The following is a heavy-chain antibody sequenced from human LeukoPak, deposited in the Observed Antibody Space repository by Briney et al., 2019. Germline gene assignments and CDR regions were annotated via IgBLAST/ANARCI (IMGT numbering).Heavy chain of an antibody. CDR2: INPSGGST. J-gene: IGHJ5*02. V-gene: IGHV1-46*01. CDR1: GYTFITYY. CDR3: ARGPPGRVYDSSKRGLFDP. Sequence: ASVTVSCKTSGYTFITYYIHWVRQAPGQGLEWMGIINPSGGSTNYAQNFQGRVTMTRDTSTSTVFMELSSLRSEDTAVYLCARGPPGRVYDSSKRGLFDPWGQGTLVTVSS. D-gene: IGHD3-22*01.